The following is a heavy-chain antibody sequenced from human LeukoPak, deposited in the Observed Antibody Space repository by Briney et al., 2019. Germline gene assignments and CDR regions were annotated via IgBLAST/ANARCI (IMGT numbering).Heavy chain of an antibody. CDR3: AKEDRSGSSGYNDY. D-gene: IGHD3-22*01. J-gene: IGHJ4*02. CDR1: GFTFSSYA. Sequence: GGSLRLSCAASGFTFSSYAMSWVRQAPGKGLEWVSSISGSGGSTYHADSVKGRLTISRDNSKNTLYLQMNSLKAEDTAVYYCAKEDRSGSSGYNDYWGQGTLVTVSS. CDR2: ISGSGGST. V-gene: IGHV3-23*01.